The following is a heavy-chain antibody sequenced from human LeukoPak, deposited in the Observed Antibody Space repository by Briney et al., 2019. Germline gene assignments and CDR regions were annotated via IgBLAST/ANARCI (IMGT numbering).Heavy chain of an antibody. J-gene: IGHJ4*02. CDR2: IYYSGTT. V-gene: IGHV4-39*07. CDR3: ATTPKRFLEWSFDY. CDR1: GGSISSSSYY. D-gene: IGHD3-3*01. Sequence: PSETLSLTCTVSGGSISSSSYYWGWIRQPPGKGLEWIGSIYYSGTTYYNPSLKSRVTISVDTSKNQFSLRLSSVTAADTAVYYCATTPKRFLEWSFDYWGQGTLVTVSS.